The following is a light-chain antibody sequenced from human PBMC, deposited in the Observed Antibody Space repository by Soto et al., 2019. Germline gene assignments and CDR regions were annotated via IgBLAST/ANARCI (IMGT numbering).Light chain of an antibody. J-gene: IGKJ4*01. V-gene: IGKV3-15*01. CDR3: QQYYNWPPLT. CDR2: GAS. Sequence: EIVMTQSPATLSVSPGERATLSCRASQSVSSNLAWYQQKPCQAPRLLIYGASTRATGIPARFSGGGSGTEFTITISSLQSEDFAVYYCQQYYNWPPLTFGGGTKVEIK. CDR1: QSVSSN.